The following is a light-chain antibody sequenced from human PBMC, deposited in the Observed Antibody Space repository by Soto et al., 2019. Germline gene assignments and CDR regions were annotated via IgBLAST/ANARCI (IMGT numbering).Light chain of an antibody. CDR1: QSVSSN. CDR2: GVS. V-gene: IGKV3-15*01. J-gene: IGKJ1*01. Sequence: EIVMTQSPATLSVSPGERVTLSCRASQSVSSNLAWYQQKPGQAPRLLIYGVSTRATGIPARFSGSGFGPDFTLTISSLQSEDFAVYYCQQYNNWPRTFGQGTKVEIK. CDR3: QQYNNWPRT.